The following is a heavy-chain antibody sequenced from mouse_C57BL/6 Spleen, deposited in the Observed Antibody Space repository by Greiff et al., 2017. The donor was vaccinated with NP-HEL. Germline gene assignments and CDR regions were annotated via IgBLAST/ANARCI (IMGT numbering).Heavy chain of an antibody. Sequence: EVQLVESGGDLVKPGGSLKLSCAASGFTFSSYGMSWVRQTPDKRLEWVATISSGGSYTYYPDSVKGRFTISRDNAKNTLYLQMSSLKSEDTAMYYCARGDSNFLFDYWGQGTTLTVSS. J-gene: IGHJ2*01. D-gene: IGHD2-5*01. CDR3: ARGDSNFLFDY. CDR2: ISSGGSYT. CDR1: GFTFSSYG. V-gene: IGHV5-6*01.